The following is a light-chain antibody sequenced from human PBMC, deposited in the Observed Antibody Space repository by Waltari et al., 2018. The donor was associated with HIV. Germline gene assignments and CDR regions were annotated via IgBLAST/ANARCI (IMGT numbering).Light chain of an antibody. Sequence: EIVLTQSPGTLSLSPGERATLSCRASQSVSTNLAWYQQKPGQAPRLLIYGASIRATGIPGRFSGSGSGTEFTLTISSLQSEDFAVYYCQQYNNWPPWTFGQGTKVEIE. CDR2: GAS. CDR1: QSVSTN. J-gene: IGKJ1*01. CDR3: QQYNNWPPWT. V-gene: IGKV3-15*01.